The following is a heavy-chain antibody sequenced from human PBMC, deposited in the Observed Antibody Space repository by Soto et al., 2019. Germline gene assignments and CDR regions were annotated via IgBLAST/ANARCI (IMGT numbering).Heavy chain of an antibody. V-gene: IGHV4-59*08. J-gene: IGHJ5*02. CDR3: AGDCRGGSCFSNWFDA. Sequence: SETLSLTCTVSGGSISSYYWSWIRQPPGKGLEWIGYIYYSGSTNYNPSLKSRDTISVDTSKNQFSLKLSSVTAADTAVYYCAGDCRGGSCFSNWFDAWGQGTMVTVSS. D-gene: IGHD2-15*01. CDR2: IYYSGST. CDR1: GGSISSYY.